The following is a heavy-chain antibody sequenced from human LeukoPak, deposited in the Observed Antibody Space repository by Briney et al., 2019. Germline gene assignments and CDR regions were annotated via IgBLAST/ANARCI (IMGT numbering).Heavy chain of an antibody. D-gene: IGHD3-22*01. J-gene: IGHJ4*02. CDR1: GGSISSGSYY. CDR3: ARDRVTPYYYDSSGYDY. V-gene: IGHV4-61*02. Sequence: SETLSLTCTVSGGSISSGSYYWRWIRQPAGKGLEWIGRIYTSGSTNYNPSLKSRVTISVDTSKNQFSLKLSSVTAADTAVYYCARDRVTPYYYDSSGYDYWGQGTLVTVSS. CDR2: IYTSGST.